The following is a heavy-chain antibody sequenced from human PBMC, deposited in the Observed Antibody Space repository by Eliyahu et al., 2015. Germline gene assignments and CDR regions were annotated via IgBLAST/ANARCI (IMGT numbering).Heavy chain of an antibody. V-gene: IGHV3-30*18. CDR2: ISYDGSNK. J-gene: IGHJ4*02. CDR1: GFTFSSYG. Sequence: QVQLVESGGGVVQPGRSLRLSCAASGFTFSSYGMHWVRQAPGKGLEWVAVISYDGSNKYYADSVKGRFTISRDNSKNTLYLQMNSLRAEDTAVYYCAKDWDDFWSGNSGIDYWGQGTLVTVSS. D-gene: IGHD3-3*01. CDR3: AKDWDDFWSGNSGIDY.